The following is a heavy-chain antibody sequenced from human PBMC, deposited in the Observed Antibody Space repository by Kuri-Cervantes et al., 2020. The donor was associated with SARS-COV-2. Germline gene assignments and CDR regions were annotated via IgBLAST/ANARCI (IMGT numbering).Heavy chain of an antibody. Sequence: ETLSLTCTASGFDFKIYAMSWVRQAPGKGLEWVSSIYGSGERTYYADSVKGRFTVSRDNLRNTLYLEMNSLRAEDTALYFCAKDGYNWGDYFDYWGQGTLVTVSS. CDR2: IYGSGERT. CDR1: GFDFKIYA. J-gene: IGHJ4*02. CDR3: AKDGYNWGDYFDY. V-gene: IGHV3-23*01. D-gene: IGHD1-1*01.